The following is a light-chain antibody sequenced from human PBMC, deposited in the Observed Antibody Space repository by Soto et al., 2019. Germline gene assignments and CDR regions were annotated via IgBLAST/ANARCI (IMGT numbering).Light chain of an antibody. Sequence: QSVLTQPPSASGSPGQSVTISCTGTGSDVGGYNYVSWYQHHPGKAPKLMIYEVNKRPSGVPDRFSASKSGNTASLTVSGLQPEDEADYYCSSYTGRDNVVFGGGTKLTVL. CDR1: GSDVGGYNY. CDR2: EVN. J-gene: IGLJ3*02. V-gene: IGLV2-8*01. CDR3: SSYTGRDNVV.